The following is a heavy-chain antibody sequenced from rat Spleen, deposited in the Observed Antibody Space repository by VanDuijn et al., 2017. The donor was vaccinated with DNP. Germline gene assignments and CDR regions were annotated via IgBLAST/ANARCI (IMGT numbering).Heavy chain of an antibody. J-gene: IGHJ3*01. CDR1: GFTFNNHW. V-gene: IGHV5-31*01. Sequence: EVQLVASGGGLVQPGRSLKLSCVASGFTFNNHWMTWIRQVPGKGLEWVTSISPSGGGTYYRDSVKGRFTISRDNADHTLYLQMNSLRSEDMATYYCARPYGYNNGGFAYWGQGTLVTVSS. CDR2: ISPSGGGT. D-gene: IGHD1-4*01. CDR3: ARPYGYNNGGFAY.